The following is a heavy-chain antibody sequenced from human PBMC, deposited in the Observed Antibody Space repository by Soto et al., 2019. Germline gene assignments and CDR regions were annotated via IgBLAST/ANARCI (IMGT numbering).Heavy chain of an antibody. V-gene: IGHV3-11*06. J-gene: IGHJ4*02. D-gene: IGHD3-10*01. CDR3: ASMWFGELLPFDY. CDR1: GFTFSDYY. Sequence: GGSLRLSCAASGFTFSDYYMSWIRQAPGKGLEWVSYISSSSSYTNYADSVKGRFTISRDNAKNSLYLQMNSLRAEDTAAYYCASMWFGELLPFDYWGQGTLVTVSS. CDR2: ISSSSSYT.